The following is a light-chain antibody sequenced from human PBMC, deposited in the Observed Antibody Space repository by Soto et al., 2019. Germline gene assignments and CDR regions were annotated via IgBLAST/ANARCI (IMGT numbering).Light chain of an antibody. CDR1: QSISSN. CDR3: QQYNIWPRT. J-gene: IGKJ1*01. Sequence: EIVMTQSPATLSVSPGERATLSCRASQSISSNLAWYQHKPGQAPRLLIYGASTRATGIPARFSGSGSGTEFTLTISILQSEDFAVYYCQQYNIWPRTFGQGTKVDIK. CDR2: GAS. V-gene: IGKV3-15*01.